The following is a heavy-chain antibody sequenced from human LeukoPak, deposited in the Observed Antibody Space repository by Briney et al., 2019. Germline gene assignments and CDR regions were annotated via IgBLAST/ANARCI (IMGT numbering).Heavy chain of an antibody. Sequence: SETLSLTCTVSGGYISSYSWSWIRQPPGKGLEWIGYIYYSGSTNYNPSLKSRVTISVDTSKNQFSLKLRSVTAADTAVYYCARDRVGQQLVGRNYYNYYMDVWGKGTTVTISS. D-gene: IGHD6-13*01. CDR1: GGYISSYS. V-gene: IGHV4-59*01. CDR3: ARDRVGQQLVGRNYYNYYMDV. CDR2: IYYSGST. J-gene: IGHJ6*03.